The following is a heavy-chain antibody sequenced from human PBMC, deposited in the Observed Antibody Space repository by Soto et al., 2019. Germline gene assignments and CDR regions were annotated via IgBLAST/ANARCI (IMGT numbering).Heavy chain of an antibody. D-gene: IGHD6-13*01. V-gene: IGHV1-2*02. CDR2: INPNRGGT. CDR3: ASDLGGIAAAGLNGFDP. Sequence: QVQLVQSGAEVKKPGASVKVSCKASGYTFTGYYMHWVRQAPGQGLEWMGWINPNRGGTNYAQKFQVMVTMTRDTSISTAYMELSRLRSDDTAVYYCASDLGGIAAAGLNGFDPWGQGTLVTVSS. CDR1: GYTFTGYY. J-gene: IGHJ5*02.